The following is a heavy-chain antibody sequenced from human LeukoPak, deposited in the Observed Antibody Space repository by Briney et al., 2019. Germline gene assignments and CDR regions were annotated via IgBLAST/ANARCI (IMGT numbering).Heavy chain of an antibody. CDR3: ARVRGRALSDAFDI. J-gene: IGHJ3*02. D-gene: IGHD2-15*01. CDR1: GFTFSRYW. CDR2: INSDGSST. V-gene: IGHV3-74*01. Sequence: PGGSLRLSCAASGFTFSRYWMHWVRQAPGKGLVWVSRINSDGSSTSYADSVKGRFTISRDNAKNTLYLQMNSLRAEDTAVYYCARVRGRALSDAFDIWGQGTMVTVSS.